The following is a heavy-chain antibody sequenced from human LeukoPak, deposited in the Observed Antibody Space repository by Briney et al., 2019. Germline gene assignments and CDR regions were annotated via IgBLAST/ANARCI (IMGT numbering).Heavy chain of an antibody. CDR3: ASGSGH. CDR1: GFTFDDYG. D-gene: IGHD2-2*03. CDR2: ISSSGSAK. Sequence: GGSLRLSCAASGFTFDDYGMSWVRQAPVKGLEWVSHISSSGSAKYYADSVKGRFTISRDNAKNSLYLQMNSLRDEDTAVFYCASGSGHWGQGTLVTVSS. V-gene: IGHV3-48*02. J-gene: IGHJ4*02.